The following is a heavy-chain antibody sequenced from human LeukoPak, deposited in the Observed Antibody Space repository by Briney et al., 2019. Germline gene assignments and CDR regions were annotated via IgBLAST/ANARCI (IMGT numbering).Heavy chain of an antibody. CDR3: ARDDGGKGPTFHDDAFDI. Sequence: SETLSLTCTVSGGSISSYYWSWIRQPAGKGLEWIGRIYTSGSTNYNPSLKSRVTMSVDTSKNQFSLKLSPVRAADTAVYYCARDDGGKGPTFHDDAFDIWGQGTMVTVSS. J-gene: IGHJ3*02. D-gene: IGHD4-23*01. V-gene: IGHV4-4*07. CDR2: IYTSGST. CDR1: GGSISSYY.